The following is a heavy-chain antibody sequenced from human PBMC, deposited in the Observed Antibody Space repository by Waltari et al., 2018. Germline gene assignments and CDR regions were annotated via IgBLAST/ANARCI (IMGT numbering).Heavy chain of an antibody. D-gene: IGHD3-10*01. J-gene: IGHJ5*02. V-gene: IGHV3-23*04. CDR2: IIGSGVGT. CDR1: GFTFSSYA. Sequence: EVQLEESGGGLVQPGGALRLSCAASGFTFSSYAMSWVRQAPGKGLEWVSGIIGSGVGTYYADSVKGRFNISRDNSRNTLDLQMNSLRAEDTAVYYCAKGGGYFGSGTYYKNNWFDPWGQGTRVTVSS. CDR3: AKGGGYFGSGTYYKNNWFDP.